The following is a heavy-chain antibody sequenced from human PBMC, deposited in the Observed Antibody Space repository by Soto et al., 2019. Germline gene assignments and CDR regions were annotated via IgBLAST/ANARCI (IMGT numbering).Heavy chain of an antibody. CDR2: IYYTGST. D-gene: IGHD2-2*02. Sequence: QLQLQESGPGLVKPSETLSLTCTVSGGSISSNNYYWGWVRQPPGKGLEWIGSIYYTGSTYYNSSLKSRVTISVDTSKSQFSLKLSSVTAADTAVYYCARQFKGPYTYSYSYYMDVWGKGTTVTVSS. V-gene: IGHV4-39*01. J-gene: IGHJ6*03. CDR1: GGSISSNNYY. CDR3: ARQFKGPYTYSYSYYMDV.